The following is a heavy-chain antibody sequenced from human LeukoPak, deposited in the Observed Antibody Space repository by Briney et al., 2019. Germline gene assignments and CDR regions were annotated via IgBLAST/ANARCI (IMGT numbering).Heavy chain of an antibody. CDR3: ATGGAARDFDY. CDR2: IYYTGST. D-gene: IGHD6-6*01. Sequence: SETLSLTCIVSGDSISSSTYYWGWIRQPPGKGLEWIGSIYYTGSTYYNPSLKSRVTISVDTSKNQFSLKLSSVTAAGTAVYYCATGGAARDFDYWGQGTLVTVSS. V-gene: IGHV4-39*07. CDR1: GDSISSSTYY. J-gene: IGHJ4*02.